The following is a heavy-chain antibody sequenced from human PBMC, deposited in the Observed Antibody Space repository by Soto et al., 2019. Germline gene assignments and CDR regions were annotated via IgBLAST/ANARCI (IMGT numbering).Heavy chain of an antibody. Sequence: GGSLRLSCAASGFTFSSYAMSWVRQAPGKGLEWVSAISGSGGSTYYADSVKGRFTISRDNSKNTLYLQMNSLRAEDTAVYYCAKVGFGYYDSSGYYPAGYFDYWGQGTLVTVSS. CDR1: GFTFSSYA. J-gene: IGHJ4*02. CDR3: AKVGFGYYDSSGYYPAGYFDY. D-gene: IGHD3-22*01. CDR2: ISGSGGST. V-gene: IGHV3-23*01.